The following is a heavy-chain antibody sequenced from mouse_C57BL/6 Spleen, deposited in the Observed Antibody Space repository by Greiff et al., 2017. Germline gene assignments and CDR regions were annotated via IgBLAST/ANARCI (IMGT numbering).Heavy chain of an antibody. Sequence: VQLQESGAELVKPGASVKISCKASGYAFSSYWMNWVRQRPGKGLEWIGQIYPGDGDTNYNGKFKGKATLTADKSSSTAYMQLSSLTSEDSAVYFCASWDTTDGGYFDVWGTGTTVTVSS. J-gene: IGHJ1*03. CDR2: IYPGDGDT. D-gene: IGHD1-1*01. V-gene: IGHV1-80*01. CDR1: GYAFSSYW. CDR3: ASWDTTDGGYFDV.